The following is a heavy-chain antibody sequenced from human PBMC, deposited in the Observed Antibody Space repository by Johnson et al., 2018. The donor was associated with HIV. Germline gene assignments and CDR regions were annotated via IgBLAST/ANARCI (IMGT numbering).Heavy chain of an antibody. Sequence: QVQLVESGGGLVQPGGSLRLSCEASGFTFSSYAMHWVRQAPGKGLEYVSSISRDGAITYYADSVKGRFTISRDNSKNTLFLQMNSLRAEDTAVYYCAKDRGSGWPDGFEVWGQGAMVTVSS. V-gene: IGHV3-64*04. D-gene: IGHD6-19*01. CDR2: ISRDGAIT. J-gene: IGHJ3*01. CDR3: AKDRGSGWPDGFEV. CDR1: GFTFSSYA.